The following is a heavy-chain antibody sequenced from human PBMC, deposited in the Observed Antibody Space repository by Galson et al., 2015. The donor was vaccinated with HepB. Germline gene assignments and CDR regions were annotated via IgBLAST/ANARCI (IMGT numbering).Heavy chain of an antibody. Sequence: SLRLSCAASGFTFSSYWMHWVRQAPGKGLVWVSRINSDGSSTSYADSVKGRFTISRDNAKNTLYLQMNSLRAEDTAVYYCARVRTCGGDCYPYYYYGMDVWGQGTAVTVSS. CDR1: GFTFSSYW. D-gene: IGHD2-21*02. J-gene: IGHJ6*02. CDR3: ARVRTCGGDCYPYYYYGMDV. CDR2: INSDGSST. V-gene: IGHV3-74*01.